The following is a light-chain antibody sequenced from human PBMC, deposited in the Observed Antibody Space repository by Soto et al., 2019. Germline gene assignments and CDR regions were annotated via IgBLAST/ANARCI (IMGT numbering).Light chain of an antibody. CDR3: SSHTISRGLQV. Sequence: QSVLTQPASVSGSPGQSITISCTGTISDFVVYNYVSWYQQHPGKAPKLMIYGVSNRPSGVSNRFSGSKSGNTASLTISGLQADEAADYYCSSHTISRGLQVFGTGKKVTV. V-gene: IGLV2-14*01. CDR2: GVS. J-gene: IGLJ1*01. CDR1: ISDFVVYNY.